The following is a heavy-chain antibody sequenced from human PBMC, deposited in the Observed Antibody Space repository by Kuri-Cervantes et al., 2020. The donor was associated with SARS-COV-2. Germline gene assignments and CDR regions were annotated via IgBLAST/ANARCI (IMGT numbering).Heavy chain of an antibody. CDR1: GGSISSSSYY. CDR2: IYCSGGT. J-gene: IGHJ4*02. D-gene: IGHD6-6*01. V-gene: IGHV4-39*01. CDR3: ASHGAQQLVRY. Sequence: SETLSLTCTVSGGSISSSSYYWGWIRQPPGKGLEWIGSIYCSGGTYYNPSLKSRVTISVDTSKNQFSLKLSSVTAAGTAVYYCASHGAQQLVRYWGQGTLVTVSS.